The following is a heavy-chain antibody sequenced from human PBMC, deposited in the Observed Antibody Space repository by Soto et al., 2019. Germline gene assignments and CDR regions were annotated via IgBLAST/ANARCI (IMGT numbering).Heavy chain of an antibody. CDR1: GFMFNSYA. D-gene: IGHD2-21*02. Sequence: EVQLVESGGGLVQPGGSLRLSCAASGFMFNSYAMHWVRQAPGKGLEYVSAISSLGDSTFYANSVKDRFTISRDNSKNTPYLQMGSLRAEDRAVYYCARRTAGWYFDLWGRGTLVTVSS. CDR3: ARRTAGWYFDL. CDR2: ISSLGDST. V-gene: IGHV3-64*01. J-gene: IGHJ2*01.